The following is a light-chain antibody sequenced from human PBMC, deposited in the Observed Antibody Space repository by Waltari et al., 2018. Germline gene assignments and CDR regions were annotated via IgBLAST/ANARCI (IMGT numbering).Light chain of an antibody. CDR2: VNSDGSH. V-gene: IGLV4-69*01. J-gene: IGLJ3*02. CDR1: RGHTSTI. CDR3: QTGGHGTWV. Sequence: QLVLTQSPSASASLGASVRLPSTLDRGHTSTILPWHQQKPAKGPRSLMKVNSDGSHSKGDEIPDRFSGSGSGAERYLTISSVQSEDEADYYCQTGGHGTWVFGGGTKLTVL.